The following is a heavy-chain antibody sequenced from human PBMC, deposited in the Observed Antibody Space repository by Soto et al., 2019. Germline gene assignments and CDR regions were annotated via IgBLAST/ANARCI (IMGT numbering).Heavy chain of an antibody. CDR2: INHSGST. Sequence: SETLSLTCAVYGGSFSGYYWIWIRQPPGKGLEWIGEINHSGSTNYNPSLKSRVTISVDTSKNQFSLKLSSVTAADTAVYYCARGGYYGSGSMEVWGKGTTVTVSS. J-gene: IGHJ6*03. D-gene: IGHD3-10*01. CDR3: ARGGYYGSGSMEV. CDR1: GGSFSGYY. V-gene: IGHV4-34*01.